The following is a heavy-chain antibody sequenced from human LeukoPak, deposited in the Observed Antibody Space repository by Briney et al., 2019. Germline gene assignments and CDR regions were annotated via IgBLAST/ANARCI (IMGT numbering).Heavy chain of an antibody. J-gene: IGHJ4*02. D-gene: IGHD1/OR15-1a*01. Sequence: ASVKVSCKASGYTFTSYDINWVRQATGQGLEWMGWMNPNSGNTGYAQKFQGRVTMTRDTSISTAHMELSSLSSDDTAVYYCARTPSNAWRNNDYWGQGTLVTVSS. V-gene: IGHV1-8*01. CDR2: MNPNSGNT. CDR3: ARTPSNAWRNNDY. CDR1: GYTFTSYD.